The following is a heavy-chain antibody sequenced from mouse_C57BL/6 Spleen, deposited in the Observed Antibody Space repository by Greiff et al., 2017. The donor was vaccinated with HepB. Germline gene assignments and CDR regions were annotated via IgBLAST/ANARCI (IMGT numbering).Heavy chain of an antibody. Sequence: QVQLKESGPELVKPGASVKISCKASGYAFSSSWMNWVKQRPGKGLEWIGRIYPGDGDTNYNGKFKGKATMTADKSSRTAYMQLSSLTSEDSAVYFGARGRYGSSPYYFDYWGQGTTLTVSS. D-gene: IGHD1-1*01. CDR2: IYPGDGDT. CDR1: GYAFSSSW. J-gene: IGHJ2*01. V-gene: IGHV1-82*01. CDR3: ARGRYGSSPYYFDY.